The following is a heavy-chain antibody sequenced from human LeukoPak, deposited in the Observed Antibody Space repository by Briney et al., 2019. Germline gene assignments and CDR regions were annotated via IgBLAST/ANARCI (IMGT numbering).Heavy chain of an antibody. Sequence: ASVKVSCKASGGTFSSYAICWVRQAPGQGLEWMGRIIPILGIANYAQKFQGRVTITADKSTSTAYMELSSLRSEDTAVYYCARDDDILTGDYWGQGTLVTVSS. CDR1: GGTFSSYA. D-gene: IGHD3-9*01. V-gene: IGHV1-69*04. J-gene: IGHJ4*02. CDR3: ARDDDILTGDY. CDR2: IIPILGIA.